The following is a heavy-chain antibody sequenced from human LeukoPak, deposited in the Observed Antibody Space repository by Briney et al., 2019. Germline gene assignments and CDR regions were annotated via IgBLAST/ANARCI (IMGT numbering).Heavy chain of an antibody. D-gene: IGHD1-14*01. V-gene: IGHV1-18*01. J-gene: IGHJ4*02. CDR3: ARGPSNTSGRNHHFDY. CDR1: GYTFPRYA. CDR2: ISTYNGDT. Sequence: ASVKVSCKASGYTFPRYAITWVRQAPGQGLEWMGWISTYNGDTNYAQQLQGRVTMTTGTSTTTAYMELRSLRSDDTAVYYCARGPSNTSGRNHHFDYWGQGTLVTVSS.